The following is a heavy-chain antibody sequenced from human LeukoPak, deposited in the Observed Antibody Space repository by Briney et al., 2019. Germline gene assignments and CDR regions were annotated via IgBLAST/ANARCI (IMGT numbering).Heavy chain of an antibody. Sequence: GGSLRLSCAASGFTVSSNYMSWVRQAPGKGLEWVSVIYSGGSTYCADSVKGRFTISRDNSKNTLYLQMNSLRAEDTAVYYCARSDVDTAILGYWGQGTLVTVSS. V-gene: IGHV3-53*01. D-gene: IGHD5-18*01. J-gene: IGHJ4*02. CDR1: GFTVSSNY. CDR2: IYSGGST. CDR3: ARSDVDTAILGY.